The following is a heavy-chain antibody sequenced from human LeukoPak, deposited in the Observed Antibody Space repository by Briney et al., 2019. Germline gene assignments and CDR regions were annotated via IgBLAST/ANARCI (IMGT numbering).Heavy chain of an antibody. D-gene: IGHD3-22*01. CDR2: IRYDGSNK. Sequence: GRSLRLSCAASGFTFSSYGMHWVRQAPGKGLEWVAFIRYDGSNKYYADSVKGRFTISRDNSKNTLYLQMNSLRAEDTAVYYCAKVDYYDSSGYYYDKQIDYWGQGTLVTVSS. CDR1: GFTFSSYG. V-gene: IGHV3-30*02. J-gene: IGHJ4*02. CDR3: AKVDYYDSSGYYYDKQIDY.